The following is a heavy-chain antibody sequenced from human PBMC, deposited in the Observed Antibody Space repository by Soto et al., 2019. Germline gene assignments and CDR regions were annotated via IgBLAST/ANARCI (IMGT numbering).Heavy chain of an antibody. D-gene: IGHD2-15*01. J-gene: IGHJ6*02. V-gene: IGHV4-61*01. CDR3: ARDLGYCSGGSCYNYYYGMDV. CDR1: GGSVSSGSYY. Sequence: SETLSLTCTVSGGSVSSGSYYWSWIRQPPGKGLEWIGYIYYSGSTNYNPSLKSRVTISVDTSKNQFSLKLSSVTAADTAVYYCARDLGYCSGGSCYNYYYGMDVWGQGTRVTVSS. CDR2: IYYSGST.